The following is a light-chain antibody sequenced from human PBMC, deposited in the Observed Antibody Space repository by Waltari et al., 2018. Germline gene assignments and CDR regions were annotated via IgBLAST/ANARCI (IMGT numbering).Light chain of an antibody. CDR2: DTN. CDR3: LHVHSDPWV. V-gene: IGLV7-46*01. J-gene: IGLJ3*02. Sequence: QAVVTPEPSLTVSPGGSVTLTCDSSTGAVTCCQFHHSLQQTPCQAPRTLHEDTNNTPAWTPARSCGTLREGNAALVLAGARAEEAADYCCLHVHSDPWVFGGGTKLTVL. CDR1: TGAVTCCQF.